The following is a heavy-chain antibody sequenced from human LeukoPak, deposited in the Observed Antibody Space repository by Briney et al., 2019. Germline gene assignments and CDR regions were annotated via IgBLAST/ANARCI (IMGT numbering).Heavy chain of an antibody. CDR1: GFSFSSYW. CDR3: ARDWCSSSGCYLRYGMDL. V-gene: IGHV3-7*01. J-gene: IGHJ6*02. D-gene: IGHD2-2*01. CDR2: IKQDGSEK. Sequence: GGSLRLSCAASGFSFSSYWVRWVRQAPGKGLEWVANIKQDGSEKHYVDSVKGRFSISRDNVKNSLYLQMNSLRVEDTAVYYCARDWCSSSGCYLRYGMDLWGQGTTVTVSS.